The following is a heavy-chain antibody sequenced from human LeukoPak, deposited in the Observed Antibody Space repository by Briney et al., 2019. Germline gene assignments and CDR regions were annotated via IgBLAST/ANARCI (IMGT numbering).Heavy chain of an antibody. CDR2: IWYDGSNK. Sequence: GGSLRLSCAASGFTFSSYGMHWVRQAPGKGLEWVAVIWYDGSNKYYADSVKGRFTISRDNSKNTVYLQMNSLRAEDTAVYYCAKSGVRFLEPDYWGQGTLVTVSS. D-gene: IGHD3-3*01. CDR1: GFTFSSYG. V-gene: IGHV3-33*06. J-gene: IGHJ4*02. CDR3: AKSGVRFLEPDY.